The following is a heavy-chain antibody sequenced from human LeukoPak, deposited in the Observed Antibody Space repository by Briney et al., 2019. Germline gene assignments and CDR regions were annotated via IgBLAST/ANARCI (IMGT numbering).Heavy chain of an antibody. CDR1: GFTFSSYG. CDR2: IWYDGSNK. V-gene: IGHV3-33*06. Sequence: PGRSLRLSCAASGFTFSSYGMHWVRQAPGKGLEWVAVIWYDGSNKYYADSVKGRFTISRDNSENTLYLQMNSLRAEDTAVYYCAKDQSTLGFDYWGQGALVTVSS. CDR3: AKDQSTLGFDY. D-gene: IGHD2-2*01. J-gene: IGHJ4*02.